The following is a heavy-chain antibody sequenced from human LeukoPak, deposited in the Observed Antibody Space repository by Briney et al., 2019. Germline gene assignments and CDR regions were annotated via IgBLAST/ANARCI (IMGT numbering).Heavy chain of an antibody. V-gene: IGHV4-38-2*02. CDR1: GYSISSGYY. CDR2: IYYSGST. CDR3: ARENGYSSSLVDY. Sequence: SETLSLTCTVSGYSISSGYYWGWIRQPPGKGLEWIGSIYYSGSTYYNPSLKSRVTISVDTSKNQFSLKLSSVTAADTAAYYCARENGYSSSLVDYWGQGTLVTVSS. D-gene: IGHD6-13*01. J-gene: IGHJ4*02.